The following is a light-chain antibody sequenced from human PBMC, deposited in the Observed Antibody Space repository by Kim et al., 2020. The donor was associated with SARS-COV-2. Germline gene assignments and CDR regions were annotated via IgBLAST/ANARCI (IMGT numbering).Light chain of an antibody. CDR1: QGISSY. CDR3: QQYYTNPGT. J-gene: IGKJ2*01. CDR2: AAS. V-gene: IGKV1-8*01. Sequence: AIRMTQSPSSLSASTGDRVTITCRASQGISSYLAWYQQKPGKAPKLLIYAASTLQSGVPSRFSGSGSGTDFTLTISCLQSEDFATYYCQQYYTNPGTFGQGPKLEI.